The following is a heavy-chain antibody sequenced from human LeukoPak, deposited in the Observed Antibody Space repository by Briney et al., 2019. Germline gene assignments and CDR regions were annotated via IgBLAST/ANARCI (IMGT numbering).Heavy chain of an antibody. CDR1: GFTFSIYE. D-gene: IGHD4-11*01. J-gene: IGHJ4*02. CDR2: INSANTI. CDR3: ARFHTSNYNSIDY. Sequence: PGGSLRLSCAASGFTFSIYEMTWVRQPPGEGLEWVSYINSANTIKYGDSVKGRFTISRDNAKNSLYLQMNSWRVEDTAFYYCARFHTSNYNSIDYWGQGTLVTVCS. V-gene: IGHV3-48*03.